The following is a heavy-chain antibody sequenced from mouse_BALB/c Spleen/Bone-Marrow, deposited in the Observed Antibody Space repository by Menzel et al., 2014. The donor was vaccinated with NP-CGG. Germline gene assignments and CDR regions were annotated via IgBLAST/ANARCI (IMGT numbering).Heavy chain of an antibody. D-gene: IGHD1-1*01. J-gene: IGHJ1*01. CDR1: GFNIKDTY. Sequence: EVKLMESGAELVKPGASVKLSCTASGFNIKDTYMHWVKQRPEQGLEWIGRIDPANGNTKYDPKFQGKATITADTSSNTAYLQLSSLTSEDTAVYYCARYDYGWYFYVWGAGTTVTVSS. V-gene: IGHV14-3*02. CDR2: IDPANGNT. CDR3: ARYDYGWYFYV.